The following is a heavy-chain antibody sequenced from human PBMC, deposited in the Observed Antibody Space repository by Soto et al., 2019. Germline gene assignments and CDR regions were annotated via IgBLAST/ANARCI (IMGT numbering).Heavy chain of an antibody. CDR1: GGSISTYY. V-gene: IGHV4-59*01. Sequence: QVQLRESGPGLVKSSETLSLTCTVSGGSISTYYWSWVRQPPGKGLEWIGYISYSGTATYNPSLRSRVTISVDTSKNQFSLRLSSVTAADTAVYYCARGDGIRLGSLAGRYYYHNMDVWGQGTTVTVYS. D-gene: IGHD5-18*01. CDR3: ARGDGIRLGSLAGRYYYHNMDV. CDR2: ISYSGTA. J-gene: IGHJ6*02.